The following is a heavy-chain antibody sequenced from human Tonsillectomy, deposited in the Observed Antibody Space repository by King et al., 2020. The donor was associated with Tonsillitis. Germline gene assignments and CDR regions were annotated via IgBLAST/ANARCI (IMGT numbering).Heavy chain of an antibody. J-gene: IGHJ4*02. CDR3: ARHIWGYDSSGYYPDY. V-gene: IGHV4-39*01. CDR1: GGSISSSSYY. D-gene: IGHD3-22*01. CDR2: IYYSGST. Sequence: VQLQESGPGLVKPSETLSLTCTVSGGSISSSSYYWGWIRQPPGKGLEWIGSIYYSGSTYYNPSLKSRVTISVDTSKNQFSLKLSSVTAADTAVYYCARHIWGYDSSGYYPDYWGQGTLVTVSS.